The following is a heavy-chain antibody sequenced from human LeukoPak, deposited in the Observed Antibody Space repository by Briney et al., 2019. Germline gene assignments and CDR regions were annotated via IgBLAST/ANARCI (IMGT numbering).Heavy chain of an antibody. V-gene: IGHV1-69*10. CDR1: VGTFSSYA. Sequence: GASVKVSCKASVGTFSSYAISWVRQAPGQGLEWMGGIIPILGIGNSAQKFQGRVTITADKATSTAYMELRSLRSEDTAVYYCAKCGSYGAFDIWGQGTMVTVSS. J-gene: IGHJ3*02. D-gene: IGHD3-10*01. CDR3: AKCGSYGAFDI. CDR2: IIPILGIG.